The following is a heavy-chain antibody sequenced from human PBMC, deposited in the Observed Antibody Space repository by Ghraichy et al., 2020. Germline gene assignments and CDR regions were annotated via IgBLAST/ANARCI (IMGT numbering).Heavy chain of an antibody. V-gene: IGHV3-23*01. Sequence: GGSLRLSCAASGFAFGGYAMGWIRQAPGKGLEWVSSISASGDRTYYADSVKGRLTISRDNSKDTLSLQMSGLRGDDTAIYYCAKDYYYSVGPPEGVNRWCQGAQVTVAS. J-gene: IGHJ5*02. CDR1: GFAFGGYA. D-gene: IGHD3-16*01. CDR2: ISASGDRT. CDR3: AKDYYYSVGPPEGVNR.